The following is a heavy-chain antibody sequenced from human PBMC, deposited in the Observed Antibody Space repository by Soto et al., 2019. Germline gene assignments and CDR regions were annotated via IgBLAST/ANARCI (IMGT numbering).Heavy chain of an antibody. Sequence: PGGSLRLSCAASGFTFSSYWMSWVRQAPGKGLEWVANIKQDGSEKYYVDSVKGRFTISRDNAKNSLYLQMNSLRAEDTAVYYCARDPSIVLVPAATYYYYYCGMDVWGQGTTVTVSS. CDR2: IKQDGSEK. CDR3: ARDPSIVLVPAATYYYYYCGMDV. J-gene: IGHJ6*02. V-gene: IGHV3-7*01. CDR1: GFTFSSYW. D-gene: IGHD2-2*01.